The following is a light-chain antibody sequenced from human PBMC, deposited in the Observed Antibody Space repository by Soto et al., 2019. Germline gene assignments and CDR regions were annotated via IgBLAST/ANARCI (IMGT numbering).Light chain of an antibody. CDR1: QSVLYSSNNKNN. Sequence: DIVMTQSPDSLAVSLGERATINCKSSQSVLYSSNNKNNLAWYQQKPGQPPKLLIYWASTRESGVPDRFSGSGSGTDFTLTISSLRAEDVAVYYCQHYYTTPYTFGQGTKLEIK. J-gene: IGKJ2*01. V-gene: IGKV4-1*01. CDR3: QHYYTTPYT. CDR2: WAS.